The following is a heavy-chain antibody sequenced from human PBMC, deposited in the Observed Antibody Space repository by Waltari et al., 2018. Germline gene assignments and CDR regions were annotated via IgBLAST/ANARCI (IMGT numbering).Heavy chain of an antibody. J-gene: IGHJ4*02. CDR3: AHSPHWRQLAPVSVHFNF. V-gene: IGHV2-5*01. Sequence: QITLKESGPPLVKPTQTLTLTCTFSGFSLSTTGVGVAWIRQPPGKALEWLALFHWNNDKYYSPSLRNRLTITKDTAKNQVVLRMTNMDPEDTATYYCAHSPHWRQLAPVSVHFNFWGQGTLVTVSS. D-gene: IGHD6-6*01. CDR1: GFSLSTTGVG. CDR2: FHWNNDK.